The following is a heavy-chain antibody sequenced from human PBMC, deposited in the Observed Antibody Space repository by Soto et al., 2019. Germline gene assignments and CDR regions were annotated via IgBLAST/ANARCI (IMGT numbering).Heavy chain of an antibody. CDR3: ARGLYYYGSWSYYKWNWFDP. V-gene: IGHV5-51*01. D-gene: IGHD3-10*01. J-gene: IGHJ5*02. CDR1: GYSFTSYW. Sequence: PGESLKISCKGSGYSFTSYWIGWVRQMPGKGLEWMGIIYPGDSDTRYSPSFQGQVTISADKSISTAYLQWSSLKASDTAMYYCARGLYYYGSWSYYKWNWFDPWGQGTLVTVSS. CDR2: IYPGDSDT.